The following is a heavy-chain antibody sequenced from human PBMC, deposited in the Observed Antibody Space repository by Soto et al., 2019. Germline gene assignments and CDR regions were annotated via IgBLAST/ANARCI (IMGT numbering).Heavy chain of an antibody. CDR3: ASGASRWYPYFFDT. D-gene: IGHD6-13*01. V-gene: IGHV1-69*01. Sequence: QAQVVQSGAEVRKPGSSVKLSCKASEGTFNSYAIAWVRQAPGQGLEWMGGIIPYYNTLNYAQKFQDRVTYTAVDSTNTVYMELSSLRSDETAVFFFASGASRWYPYFFDTWAQGTLVTVSS. J-gene: IGHJ4*02. CDR2: IIPYYNTL. CDR1: EGTFNSYA.